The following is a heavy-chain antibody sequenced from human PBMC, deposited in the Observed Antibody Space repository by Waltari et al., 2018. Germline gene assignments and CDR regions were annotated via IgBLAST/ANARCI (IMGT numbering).Heavy chain of an antibody. J-gene: IGHJ5*02. CDR2: IYHSGST. Sequence: QVQLQESGPGLVKPSKTRSLTCAVSGYSISSGYYWGWIRQPPGKGLEWIGSIYHSGSTYYNPSLKSRVTISVDTSKNQSSLKLSSVTAADTAVYYCARIVVVAAGGWFDPWGQGTLVTVSS. D-gene: IGHD2-15*01. V-gene: IGHV4-38-2*01. CDR1: GYSISSGYY. CDR3: ARIVVVAAGGWFDP.